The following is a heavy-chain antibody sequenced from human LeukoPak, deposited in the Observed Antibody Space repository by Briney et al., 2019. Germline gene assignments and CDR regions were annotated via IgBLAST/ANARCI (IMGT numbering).Heavy chain of an antibody. CDR1: GGSFSGYY. CDR3: AREGLVGAREFSTPAAPNWFDP. V-gene: IGHV4-34*01. CDR2: INHGGST. Sequence: SETLSLTCAVSGGSFSGYYWSWIRQPPGKGLEWIADINHGGSTNYNPFRKSQFTISVLTSKHQLSLKLSPVTAADTAVYYCAREGLVGAREFSTPAAPNWFDPWGQGALVTVSS. J-gene: IGHJ5*02. D-gene: IGHD2-2*01.